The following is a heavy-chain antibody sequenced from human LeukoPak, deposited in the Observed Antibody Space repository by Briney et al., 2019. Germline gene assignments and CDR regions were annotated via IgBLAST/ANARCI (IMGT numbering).Heavy chain of an antibody. CDR1: GFTFSRYA. CDR3: AKGLYADYFAY. CDR2: ISVSCATT. J-gene: IGHJ4*02. Sequence: PGGSLRLSCAAPGFTFSRYAMSWVRQAPGKGLEWVSAISVSCATTYYSDSVKRRLTITRDNSNISLYLQLNSLRGEGTAVYYCAKGLYADYFAYWGQGTLVTVPS. D-gene: IGHD5/OR15-5a*01. V-gene: IGHV3-23*01.